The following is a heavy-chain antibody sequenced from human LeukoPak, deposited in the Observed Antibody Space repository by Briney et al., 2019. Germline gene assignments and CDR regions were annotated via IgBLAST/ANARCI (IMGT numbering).Heavy chain of an antibody. CDR3: ASAQFWSGYSTFDY. D-gene: IGHD3-3*02. CDR1: GGSFSGYY. Sequence: SETLSLTCAVYGGSFSGYYWSWIRQPPGKGLEWIGEINHSGGTNYNPSLKSRVTISVDTSKNQFSLKLSSVTAADTAVYYCASAQFWSGYSTFDYWGQGTLVTVSS. CDR2: INHSGGT. J-gene: IGHJ4*02. V-gene: IGHV4-34*01.